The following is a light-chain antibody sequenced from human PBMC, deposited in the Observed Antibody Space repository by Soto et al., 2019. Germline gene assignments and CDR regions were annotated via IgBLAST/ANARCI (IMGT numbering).Light chain of an antibody. CDR3: SSYAGSNNLG. Sequence: QSALTQPPSASGSPGQSVTISCTGTSSDVGGYNYVSWYQQHPGKAPKLMIYEVSKRPSGVPDRFSASKSGNTASLTVSGLQAEDEADYYCSSYAGSNNLGFGGGTQLTVL. V-gene: IGLV2-8*01. J-gene: IGLJ7*01. CDR1: SSDVGGYNY. CDR2: EVS.